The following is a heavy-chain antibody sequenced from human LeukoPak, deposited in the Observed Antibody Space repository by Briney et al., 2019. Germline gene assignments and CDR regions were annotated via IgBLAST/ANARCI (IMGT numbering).Heavy chain of an antibody. J-gene: IGHJ4*02. CDR3: AKGNSGSYYLFDY. Sequence: SGGSLRLSCAASGFTFSSYVMSWVRQAPGKGLEWVSAISGSGCSTYYADSVKGRFTISRDNSKNTLYLQMNSLRAEDTAVYYCAKGNSGSYYLFDYWGQGTLVTVSS. CDR1: GFTFSSYV. D-gene: IGHD1-26*01. V-gene: IGHV3-23*01. CDR2: ISGSGCST.